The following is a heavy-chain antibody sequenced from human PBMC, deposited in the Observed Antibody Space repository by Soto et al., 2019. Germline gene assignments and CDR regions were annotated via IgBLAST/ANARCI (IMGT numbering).Heavy chain of an antibody. CDR1: GFSVSSYA. Sequence: GSLRLACAASGFSVSSYAMNWARQAPGKGLEWVSAFSDGGTNTYYTDSVKGRFTISRDNSKNTMFLQMNSLRAEDTAVYYCAILDSSTWYTGYYFDYWGQGTLVTVSS. J-gene: IGHJ4*02. V-gene: IGHV3-23*01. D-gene: IGHD6-13*01. CDR3: AILDSSTWYTGYYFDY. CDR2: FSDGGTNT.